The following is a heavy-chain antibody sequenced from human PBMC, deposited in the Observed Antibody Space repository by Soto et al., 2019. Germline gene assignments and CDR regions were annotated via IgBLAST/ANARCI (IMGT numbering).Heavy chain of an antibody. CDR1: GYTFLNYA. J-gene: IGHJ5*02. CDR2: TSAYGGDT. D-gene: IGHD6-19*01. V-gene: IGHV1-18*01. Sequence: VQLVQSGAEVKTPGASVKVSCRASGYTFLNYAISWVRQAPGQGLEWMGWTSAYGGDTHDAQKFQGRVIITTDTSTSTAYMELRSLKSDDTAVYYCARAFYSPGWQLGMRNWLDPWGQGTLVTVSP. CDR3: ARAFYSPGWQLGMRNWLDP.